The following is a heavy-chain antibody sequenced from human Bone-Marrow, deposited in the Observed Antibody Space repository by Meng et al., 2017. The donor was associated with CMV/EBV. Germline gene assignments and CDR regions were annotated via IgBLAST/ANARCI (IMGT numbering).Heavy chain of an antibody. D-gene: IGHD2-2*01. CDR3: ARGRSVVPAAIPWIHFDY. Sequence: SETLSLTCTVSGYSISSGYYWGWIRQPPGKGLEWIGSIYHSGSTYYNPSLKSRVTISVDTSKNQFSLKLSSVTAADTAVYYCARGRSVVPAAIPWIHFDYWGQGTLVTVSS. J-gene: IGHJ4*02. CDR2: IYHSGST. CDR1: GYSISSGYY. V-gene: IGHV4-38-2*02.